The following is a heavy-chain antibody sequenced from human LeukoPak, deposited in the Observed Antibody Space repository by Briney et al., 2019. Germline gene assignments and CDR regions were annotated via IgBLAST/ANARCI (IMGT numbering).Heavy chain of an antibody. J-gene: IGHJ3*02. D-gene: IGHD3-22*01. CDR3: GRAMYYYDSSGYFYI. V-gene: IGHV3-7*01. CDR1: GFTFSSYG. Sequence: PGGSLRLSCAASGFTFSSYGMSWVRRAPGKGMEWVADIKDDGSAKYYVDSVKGRFSISRDNAKNSLYLQMNSLRVEDTAVYYCGRAMYYYDSSGYFYIWGQGTMVTVSS. CDR2: IKDDGSAK.